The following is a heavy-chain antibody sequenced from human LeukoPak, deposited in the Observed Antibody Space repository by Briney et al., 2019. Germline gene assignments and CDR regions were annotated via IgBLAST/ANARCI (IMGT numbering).Heavy chain of an antibody. J-gene: IGHJ4*02. CDR1: GFTFSSYW. V-gene: IGHV3-7*01. CDR3: ARPEGVVVPAAFDY. D-gene: IGHD2-2*01. CDR2: IKQDGSEK. Sequence: PGGSLRLSCAASGFTFSSYWMSWVRQAPGKGLEWVANIKQDGSEKYYVDSVKGRFTISRDNAKNSLYLQMNSLRAEDTAVYYCARPEGVVVPAAFDYWGQGTLVTVSS.